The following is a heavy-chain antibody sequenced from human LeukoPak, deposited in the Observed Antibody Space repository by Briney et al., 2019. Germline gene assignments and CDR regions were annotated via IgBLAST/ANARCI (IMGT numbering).Heavy chain of an antibody. D-gene: IGHD6-13*01. J-gene: IGHJ4*02. Sequence: GGSLRLSCAASGFTFSGYSLNWVRQAPGKGLEWVSSISGSSIYIYYADSVKGRFTISRDNANKSPYLQMNSLRAEDTAVYYCARDRDSIAAGFDYWGQGTLVTVSS. CDR3: ARDRDSIAAGFDY. CDR2: ISGSSIYI. CDR1: GFTFSGYS. V-gene: IGHV3-21*01.